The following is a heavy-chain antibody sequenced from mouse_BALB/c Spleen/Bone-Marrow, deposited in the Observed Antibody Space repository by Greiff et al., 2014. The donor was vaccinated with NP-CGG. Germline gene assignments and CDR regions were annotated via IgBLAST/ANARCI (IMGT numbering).Heavy chain of an antibody. D-gene: IGHD2-3*01. V-gene: IGHV5-12-1*01. CDR2: ISHGGGTT. CDR3: TRHGGYYPYYYAMDY. J-gene: IGHJ4*01. Sequence: DVHLVESGGGLVKPGGSLKLSCAASGFAFSSYDMSWVRQTPEKRLEWVAYISHGGGTTYYSDTAKGRFTISRDNAKNTLYLQMSSLKSEDTAIYYCTRHGGYYPYYYAMDYWGQGTSVTVSS. CDR1: GFAFSSYD.